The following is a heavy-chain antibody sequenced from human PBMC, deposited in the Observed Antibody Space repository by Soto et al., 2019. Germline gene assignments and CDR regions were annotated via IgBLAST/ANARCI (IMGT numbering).Heavy chain of an antibody. Sequence: GASLKLSCKVSGYSFTSYWIAWVRQMPGKGLEWMGIIFPGDSDTRYSPSFQGQVTISADKSISTAYLQWSSLKASDTAMYYCARGNYGSGSYYKGWFDPWGQGTLVTVSS. CDR3: ARGNYGSGSYYKGWFDP. V-gene: IGHV5-51*01. CDR2: IFPGDSDT. D-gene: IGHD3-10*01. J-gene: IGHJ5*02. CDR1: GYSFTSYW.